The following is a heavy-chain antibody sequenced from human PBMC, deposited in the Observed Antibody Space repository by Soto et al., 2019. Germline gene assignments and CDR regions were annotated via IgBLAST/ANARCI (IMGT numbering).Heavy chain of an antibody. D-gene: IGHD3-22*01. CDR1: GFTFSSYW. V-gene: IGHV3-7*04. J-gene: IGHJ5*02. CDR2: IKQDGSEK. Sequence: EVQLVESGGGLVQPGGSLRLSCAASGFTFSSYWMSWVRQAPGKGLEWVANIKQDGSEKYYVDTVKGRFTISRDNAKNALYLQMNSLSAEDTAVYYCARGVVIAYNWFDPWGQGTLVTVSS. CDR3: ARGVVIAYNWFDP.